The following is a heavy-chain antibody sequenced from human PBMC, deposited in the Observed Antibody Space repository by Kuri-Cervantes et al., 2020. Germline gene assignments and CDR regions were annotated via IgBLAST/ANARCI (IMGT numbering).Heavy chain of an antibody. J-gene: IGHJ6*03. D-gene: IGHD1-26*01. V-gene: IGHV1-46*01. Sequence: ASVKVSCKASGYTFTSYDINWVRQATGQGLEWMGIINPSGGSTSYAQKFQGRVTMTRDTSTSTVYMELRSLRSDDTAVYYCARGIWDFYYYMDVWGKGTTVTVSS. CDR1: GYTFTSYD. CDR2: INPSGGST. CDR3: ARGIWDFYYYMDV.